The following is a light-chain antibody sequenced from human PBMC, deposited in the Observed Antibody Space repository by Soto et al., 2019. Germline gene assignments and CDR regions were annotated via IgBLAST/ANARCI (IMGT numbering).Light chain of an antibody. J-gene: IGKJ1*01. V-gene: IGKV1-39*01. CDR2: AAS. Sequence: DIQMTQSPSSLSASVGDRVTIICRASQGIGDDLGWFQQTPGKAPKLLIYAASNLQSGVPSRFSGSASGTDFTLTISSLQPEDFATYYCQQSYSTPWTFGQGTKVEIK. CDR1: QGIGDD. CDR3: QQSYSTPWT.